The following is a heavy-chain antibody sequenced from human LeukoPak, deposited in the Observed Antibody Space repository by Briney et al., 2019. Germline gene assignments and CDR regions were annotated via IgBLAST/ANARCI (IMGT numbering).Heavy chain of an antibody. CDR3: ARCRAAAGTSYYYYYMDV. Sequence: SVKVSCKASGGTFSSYAISWVRQAPGQGLEWMGGIIPIFGTANYAQKFQGRVTITADESTSTAYMELSSLRSEDTAVYYCARCRAAAGTSYYYYYMDVWGKGTTVTVSS. V-gene: IGHV1-69*13. J-gene: IGHJ6*03. D-gene: IGHD6-13*01. CDR1: GGTFSSYA. CDR2: IIPIFGTA.